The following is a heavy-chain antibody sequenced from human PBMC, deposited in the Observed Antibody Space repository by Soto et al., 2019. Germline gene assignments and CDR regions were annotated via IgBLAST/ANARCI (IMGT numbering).Heavy chain of an antibody. D-gene: IGHD5-12*01. J-gene: IGHJ4*02. CDR1: GFSFKNYG. V-gene: IGHV3-30*03. CDR3: AGGYDWGDY. Sequence: QVQLVESGGGVVQPGRSLRLSCAASGFSFKNYGMFWVRQAPGEGLEWVALISYDGKNKYYSDSVKGRFTISRDNSKSMLYLQMDSLRVEDTAVYYCAGGYDWGDYWGQGTLVTVSS. CDR2: ISYDGKNK.